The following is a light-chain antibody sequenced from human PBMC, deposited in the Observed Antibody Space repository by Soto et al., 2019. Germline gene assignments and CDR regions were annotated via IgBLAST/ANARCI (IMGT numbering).Light chain of an antibody. V-gene: IGKV1-39*01. J-gene: IGKJ1*01. Sequence: DIQLTQSPSSLSASVGDRVTITCRASQSISIYLSWYQQKPGRSPKLLISAASSLQSGVPSRFSGAGSGTDFTLTIISLQPEDFATYYCHQSFSIPSWTFGQGTKVDIK. CDR1: QSISIY. CDR3: HQSFSIPSWT. CDR2: AAS.